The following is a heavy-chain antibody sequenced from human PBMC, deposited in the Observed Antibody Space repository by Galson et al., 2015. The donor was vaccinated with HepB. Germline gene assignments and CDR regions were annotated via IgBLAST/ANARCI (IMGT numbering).Heavy chain of an antibody. CDR1: GFTFSTHS. J-gene: IGHJ4*02. CDR2: ITGDGGRT. D-gene: IGHD3-16*01. Sequence: SLRLSCAASGFTFSTHSMHWVRQAPGKGLEWVSSITGDGGRTFIADSVKGRFTISRDNSKNTLYLQISSLRADDTAVYYCAKVGVMASNIPWDLHSWGQGTLVTVPS. V-gene: IGHV3-23*01. CDR3: AKVGVMASNIPWDLHS.